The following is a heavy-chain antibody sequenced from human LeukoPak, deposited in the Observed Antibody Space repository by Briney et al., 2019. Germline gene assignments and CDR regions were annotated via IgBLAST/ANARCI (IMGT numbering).Heavy chain of an antibody. V-gene: IGHV1-2*02. J-gene: IGHJ6*03. Sequence: ASVKVSCKASGYTFTSYYIHWVRQAPGQGLEWMGWINPNSGGTNYAQKFQGRVTMTRDTSISTAYMELSRLRSDDTAAYYCARGCQYQLLIFLYYYMDVWGKGTTVTISS. CDR3: ARGCQYQLLIFLYYYMDV. CDR1: GYTFTSYY. CDR2: INPNSGGT. D-gene: IGHD2-2*01.